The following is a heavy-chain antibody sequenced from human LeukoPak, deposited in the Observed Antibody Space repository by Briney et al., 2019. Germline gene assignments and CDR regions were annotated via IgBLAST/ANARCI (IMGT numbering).Heavy chain of an antibody. D-gene: IGHD7-27*01. Sequence: PGGSLRLSCAASGFTFSSYAMHWVRQAPGKGLEWVAVISYDGSNKYYADSVKGRFTISRDNSKNTLYLQMNSLRAEDTAVYYCTSLIGPGDLPYYYYYYMDVWGKGTTVTVSS. J-gene: IGHJ6*03. CDR3: TSLIGPGDLPYYYYYYMDV. V-gene: IGHV3-30-3*01. CDR2: ISYDGSNK. CDR1: GFTFSSYA.